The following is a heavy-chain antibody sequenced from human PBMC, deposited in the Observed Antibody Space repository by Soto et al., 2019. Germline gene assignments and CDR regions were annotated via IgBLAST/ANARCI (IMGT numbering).Heavy chain of an antibody. CDR1: GYPISSGYY. Sequence: PSETLSLTCAVSGYPISSGYYWGWIRQPPGKGLEWIGSMYHSGNTYYNPSLKSRVTISVDTSKNQFSLKLSSVTAADTAVYYCARDLSSSSENWFDPWGQGILVTVSS. V-gene: IGHV4-38-2*02. CDR2: MYHSGNT. CDR3: ARDLSSSSENWFDP. D-gene: IGHD6-6*01. J-gene: IGHJ5*02.